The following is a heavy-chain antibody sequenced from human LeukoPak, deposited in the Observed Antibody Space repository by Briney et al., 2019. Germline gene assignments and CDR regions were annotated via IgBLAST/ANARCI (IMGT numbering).Heavy chain of an antibody. CDR1: GYTFTGYY. V-gene: IGHV1-2*02. CDR2: INPNSGGT. CDR3: ARGSHCSSTSCYNENIYYYYMDV. Sequence: ASVKVSCKASGYTFTGYYMHWVRQAPGQGLEWMGWINPNSGGTNYAQKFQGRVTMTRDTSISTAYMELSRLRSDDTAVYYCARGSHCSSTSCYNENIYYYYMDVWGKGTTVTVSS. D-gene: IGHD2-2*01. J-gene: IGHJ6*03.